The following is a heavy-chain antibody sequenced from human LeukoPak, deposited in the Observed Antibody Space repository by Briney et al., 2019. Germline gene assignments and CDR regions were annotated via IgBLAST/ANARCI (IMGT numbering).Heavy chain of an antibody. CDR1: GFTFSSYS. Sequence: GGSLRLSCAASGFTFSSYSMNWVRQAPGKGLEWVSSISSSSSYIYYADSVKGRFTISRDNAKNSLYLQMNSLRDEDTAVYYCARGHGGSYYGPFAFDIWGQGTMVTVSS. J-gene: IGHJ3*02. CDR3: ARGHGGSYYGPFAFDI. D-gene: IGHD1-26*01. CDR2: ISSSSSYI. V-gene: IGHV3-21*01.